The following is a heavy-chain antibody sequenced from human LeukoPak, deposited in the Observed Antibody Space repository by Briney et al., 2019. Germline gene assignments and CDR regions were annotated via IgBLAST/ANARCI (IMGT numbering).Heavy chain of an antibody. CDR3: AKDLDILTGLYYYYAMDV. CDR1: GFIFKDFP. V-gene: IGHV3-23*01. CDR2: ISAGGDLT. D-gene: IGHD3-9*01. J-gene: IGHJ6*02. Sequence: PGGSLRLSCAVSGFIFKDFPMTWVRQAPGKGLEWLSGISAGGDLTFHADSLKGRFTISRDNSKNTLYLQMNSLRAEDTAVYYCAKDLDILTGLYYYYAMDVWGQGTTVTVSS.